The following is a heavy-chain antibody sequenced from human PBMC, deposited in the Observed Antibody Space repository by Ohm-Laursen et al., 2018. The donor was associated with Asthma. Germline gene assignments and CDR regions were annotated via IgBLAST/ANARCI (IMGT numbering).Heavy chain of an antibody. CDR3: ARDWSRSGHYPRPHDY. J-gene: IGHJ4*02. D-gene: IGHD3-22*01. Sequence: SLRLSCAASGFTFSSYGMHWVRQAPGKGLEWVAVISYDGSNKYYADSVKGRFTISRDNSKNTLYLQMNSLRAEDTAVYYCARDWSRSGHYPRPHDYWGQGTLVTVSS. CDR2: ISYDGSNK. CDR1: GFTFSSYG. V-gene: IGHV3-30*03.